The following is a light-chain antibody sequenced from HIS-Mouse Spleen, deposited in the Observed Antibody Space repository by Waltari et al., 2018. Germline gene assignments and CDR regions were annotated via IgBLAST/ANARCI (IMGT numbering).Light chain of an antibody. V-gene: IGLV3-1*01. CDR3: QAWDGSTAVV. J-gene: IGLJ2*01. Sequence: SYELTQPPPVSVSPGQTASITCPGDKLGDKYACWYQQKPGQSPVLVIYQDSKRPSGIPERFSGSNSGNTATLTISGTQAMDEADYYCQAWDGSTAVVFGGGTKLTVL. CDR1: KLGDKY. CDR2: QDS.